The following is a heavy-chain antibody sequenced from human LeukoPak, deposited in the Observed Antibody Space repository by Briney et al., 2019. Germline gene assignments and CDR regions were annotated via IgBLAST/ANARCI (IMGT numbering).Heavy chain of an antibody. CDR1: GYTFTSYG. J-gene: IGHJ6*02. V-gene: IGHV1-18*01. D-gene: IGHD2-2*01. Sequence: ASVKVSCKASGYTFTSYGISWVRQAPGQGLEWMGWISAYNGNTNYAQKLQGRVTMTTDTSTSTAYMELRSLRSDDTAVYYCARDHSGYRSSTSCLYGMDVWGQGTTVTVSS. CDR3: ARDHSGYRSSTSCLYGMDV. CDR2: ISAYNGNT.